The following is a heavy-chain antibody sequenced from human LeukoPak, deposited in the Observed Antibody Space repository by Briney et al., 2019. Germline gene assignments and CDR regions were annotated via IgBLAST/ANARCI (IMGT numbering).Heavy chain of an antibody. V-gene: IGHV1-3*01. Sequence: LGASVKVSCKASGYTFTSYAVHWVRQAPGQRLEWMGWINAGNGNTKYSQKFQGRVTITRDTSASTAYMELSSLRSEDTAVYYCARSGYSYGMFDYWGQGTLVTVSS. J-gene: IGHJ4*02. CDR3: ARSGYSYGMFDY. CDR2: INAGNGNT. CDR1: GYTFTSYA. D-gene: IGHD5-18*01.